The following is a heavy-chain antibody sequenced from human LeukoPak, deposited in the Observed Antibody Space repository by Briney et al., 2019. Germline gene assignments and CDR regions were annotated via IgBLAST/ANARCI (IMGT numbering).Heavy chain of an antibody. Sequence: SETLSLTCAVYGGSFSGYYWSWIRQPPGKGLEWIGEINHSGGTNYNPSLKSRVTISIDTSKNQFSLNLRSVTAADTAVYYCARGRILHSSSALGYWGQGTLVTISS. V-gene: IGHV4-34*01. J-gene: IGHJ4*02. CDR2: INHSGGT. CDR3: ARGRILHSSSALGY. D-gene: IGHD6-13*01. CDR1: GGSFSGYY.